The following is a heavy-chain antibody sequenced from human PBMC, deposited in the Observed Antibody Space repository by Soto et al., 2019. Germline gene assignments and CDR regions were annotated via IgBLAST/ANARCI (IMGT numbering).Heavy chain of an antibody. CDR1: GISISRNSNY. CDR2: NYYIGRP. J-gene: IGHJ4*02. D-gene: IGHD1-26*01. Sequence: PSETLSLTFTVSGISISRNSNYWGFIRQPQGKGLSSIAKNYYIGRPHYNPPLKSRVTIYVDTSKTQFSLKLSSVTAADTAVYYCASIKRPGSYSAYWGKGTLVTVP. V-gene: IGHV4-39*01. CDR3: ASIKRPGSYSAY.